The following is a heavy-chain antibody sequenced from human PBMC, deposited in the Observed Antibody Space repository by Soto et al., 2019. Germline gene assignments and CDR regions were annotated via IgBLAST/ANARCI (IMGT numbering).Heavy chain of an antibody. Sequence: SETLSLTCTVSGGSISSYYWSWIRQPAGKGLEWIGRIYTSGSTNYNPSLKSRVTMSVGTSKNQFSLKLSSVTAADTAVYYCARGWGYYYDSSGYYYVSRSLDALDYWGQGTLVTVSS. CDR3: ARGWGYYYDSSGYYYVSRSLDALDY. CDR2: IYTSGST. V-gene: IGHV4-4*07. CDR1: GGSISSYY. D-gene: IGHD3-22*01. J-gene: IGHJ4*02.